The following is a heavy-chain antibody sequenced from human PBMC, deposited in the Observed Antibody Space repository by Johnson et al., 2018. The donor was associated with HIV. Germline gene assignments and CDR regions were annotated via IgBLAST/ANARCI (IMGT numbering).Heavy chain of an antibody. CDR2: ISSSGSTI. V-gene: IGHV3-48*04. CDR1: GFTFSSYA. Sequence: VQLVESGGGVVQPGRSLRLSCAASGFTFSSYAMHWVRQAPGKGLEWVSYISSSGSTIYYADSVKGRFTISRDNAKNSLYLQMNSLRAEDTAVYYCARVRAVPDDGYNVYAFDIWGQGTMVTVSS. D-gene: IGHD5-24*01. CDR3: ARVRAVPDDGYNVYAFDI. J-gene: IGHJ3*02.